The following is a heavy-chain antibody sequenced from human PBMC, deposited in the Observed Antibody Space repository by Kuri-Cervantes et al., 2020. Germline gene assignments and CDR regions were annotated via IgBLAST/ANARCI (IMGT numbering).Heavy chain of an antibody. CDR1: GGSISSSSYY. CDR3: ARTHYWLDSTGYSRPHYYFDY. V-gene: IGHV4-39*07. CDR2: IYYSGST. J-gene: IGHJ4*02. D-gene: IGHD3-22*01. Sequence: SETLSLTCTVSGGSISSSSYYWGWIRQHPGKGLEWIGSIYYSGSTYYNPSLKSRVTISVDTSENQFSLNLSSVTAADTAVYYCARTHYWLDSTGYSRPHYYFDYWGQGTLVTVSS.